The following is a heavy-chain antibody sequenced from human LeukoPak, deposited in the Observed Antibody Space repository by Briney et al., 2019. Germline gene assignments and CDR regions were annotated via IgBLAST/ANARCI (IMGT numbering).Heavy chain of an antibody. CDR2: ISSSGSTI. Sequence: GGSLRLSCAASGFTFSSYEMNWVRQAPGKGLERVSYISSSGSTIYYTDSVKGRFTISRDNAKNSLYLQMNSLRAEDTAVYYCARDRTNEGFDYWGQGTLVTVSS. CDR1: GFTFSSYE. V-gene: IGHV3-48*03. D-gene: IGHD2-8*01. CDR3: ARDRTNEGFDY. J-gene: IGHJ4*02.